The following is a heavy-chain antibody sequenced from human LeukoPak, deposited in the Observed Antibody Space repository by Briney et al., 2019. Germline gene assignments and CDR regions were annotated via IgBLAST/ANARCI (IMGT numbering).Heavy chain of an antibody. CDR3: ARSLGLARVYSRAMDV. CDR2: IYYSGST. V-gene: IGHV4-31*03. J-gene: IGHJ6*02. D-gene: IGHD6-25*01. CDR1: GGSISSGGYY. Sequence: SQTLSLTCTVSGGSISSGGYYWSWIRQLPGKGLEWIGYIYYSGSTYYNPSLPSLKSRLIISLDTSKNQFSLKLRSVTAADTAVYYCARSLGLARVYSRAMDVWGQGTTVTVSS.